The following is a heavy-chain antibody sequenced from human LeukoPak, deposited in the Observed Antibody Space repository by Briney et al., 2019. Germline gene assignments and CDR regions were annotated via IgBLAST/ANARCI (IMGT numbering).Heavy chain of an antibody. V-gene: IGHV3-9*01. CDR3: AKGGVVLRFLEWFDY. CDR1: GFTFDNYA. D-gene: IGHD3-3*01. J-gene: IGHJ4*02. CDR2: ISWNGGSI. Sequence: PGGSLRLSCAASGFTFDNYAMRWVRQAPGKGLEWVSGISWNGGSIGYADSVKGRFTISRDNAKNSLYLQMNSLRAEDTALYYCAKGGVVLRFLEWFDYWGQGTLVTVSS.